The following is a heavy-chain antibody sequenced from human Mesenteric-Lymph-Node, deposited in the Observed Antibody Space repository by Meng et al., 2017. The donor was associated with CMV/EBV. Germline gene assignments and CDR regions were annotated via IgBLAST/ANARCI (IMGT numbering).Heavy chain of an antibody. Sequence: LSFVAAGFSFEKYGMGWVRQAPGKGLEWVAGIISRGDSTSYVGSVKGRFTITRDNAKNSLYLEMNSLRAEDTAFYYCARGDLGVWFDPWGRGTLVTVSS. D-gene: IGHD3-10*01. CDR2: IISRGDST. V-gene: IGHV3-20*03. J-gene: IGHJ5*02. CDR1: GFSFEKYG. CDR3: ARGDLGVWFDP.